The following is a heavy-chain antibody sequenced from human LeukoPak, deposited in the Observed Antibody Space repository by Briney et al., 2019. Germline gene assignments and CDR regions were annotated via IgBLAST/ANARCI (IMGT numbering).Heavy chain of an antibody. D-gene: IGHD3-22*01. V-gene: IGHV1-2*02. CDR3: ARATFYYDNDAFDI. Sequence: ASVKVSCKASGYTFTGYYMHWVRQAPGQGLEWMGWINPNSGGTNYAQKFQGRVTMTRDTSISTAYMELSRLRSDDTAVYYCARATFYYDNDAFDIWGQGTMVTVSS. J-gene: IGHJ3*02. CDR1: GYTFTGYY. CDR2: INPNSGGT.